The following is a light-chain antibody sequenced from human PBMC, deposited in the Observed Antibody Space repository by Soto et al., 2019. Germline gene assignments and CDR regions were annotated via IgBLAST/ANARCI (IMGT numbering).Light chain of an antibody. CDR1: QSVSSSY. Sequence: EIVLTQSPGTRSLSPGERATLSCRASQSVSSSYLAWYQQRPGQAPRLLIYGASRRETGIPDMFSGSGSGTDFTLTISRLEPEDFAVYYCHQYSSSTKTFGQGTKVDIK. CDR3: HQYSSSTKT. V-gene: IGKV3-20*01. CDR2: GAS. J-gene: IGKJ1*01.